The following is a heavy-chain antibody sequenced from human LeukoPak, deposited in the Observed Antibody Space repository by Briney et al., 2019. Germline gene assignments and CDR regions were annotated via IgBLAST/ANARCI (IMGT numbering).Heavy chain of an antibody. CDR1: GGSVSSGSYY. CDR2: IYYSGST. J-gene: IGHJ4*02. CDR3: ARAFCSGGSCYSVY. D-gene: IGHD2-15*01. Sequence: SETLSLTCTVSGGSVSSGSYYWSWIRQPPGKGLEWIGYIYYSGSTNYNPSLKSRVTISVDTSKNQFSLKLSSATAADTAVYYCARAFCSGGSCYSVYWGQGTLVTVSS. V-gene: IGHV4-61*01.